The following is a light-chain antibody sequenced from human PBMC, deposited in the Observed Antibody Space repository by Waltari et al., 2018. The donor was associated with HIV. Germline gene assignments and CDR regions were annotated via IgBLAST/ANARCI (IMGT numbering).Light chain of an antibody. J-gene: IGLJ2*01. Sequence: QSVLTQPPSASGSPGQRVTISWSGSPSNIGWYYVRWYQQPPGTAPKLLIYRNNQRPSGVPDRFSGSKSGSSASLAISGLRSEDEADYYCAAWDDSLSVVFGGGTKLTVL. V-gene: IGLV1-47*01. CDR2: RNN. CDR3: AAWDDSLSVV. CDR1: PSNIGWYY.